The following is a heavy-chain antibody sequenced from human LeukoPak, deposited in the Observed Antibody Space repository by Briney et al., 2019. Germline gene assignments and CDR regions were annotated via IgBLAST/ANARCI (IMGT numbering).Heavy chain of an antibody. V-gene: IGHV4-4*02. CDR2: IYHSGST. CDR3: ARGDFSGWYFYFDY. D-gene: IGHD6-19*01. CDR1: GGSISSSNW. Sequence: PSETLSLTCAVSGGSISSSNWWSWVRQPPGKGLEWIGEIYHSGSTNYNPSLKSRVTISVDKSKNQFSLKLSSVTAADTAVYYCARGDFSGWYFYFDYWGQGTLVTVSS. J-gene: IGHJ4*02.